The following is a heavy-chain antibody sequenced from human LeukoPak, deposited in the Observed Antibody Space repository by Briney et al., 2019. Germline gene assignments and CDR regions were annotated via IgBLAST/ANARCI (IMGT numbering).Heavy chain of an antibody. CDR2: ISYDGSNK. Sequence: GGSLRLSCAASGFTLSSYGMHWVRQAPGKGLEWVAVISYDGSNKYYADSVKGRFTISRDNAKNSLYLQMNSLRAEDTAVYYCARGGSYLSAFDIWGQGTMVTVSS. D-gene: IGHD1-26*01. J-gene: IGHJ3*02. CDR1: GFTLSSYG. V-gene: IGHV3-30*03. CDR3: ARGGSYLSAFDI.